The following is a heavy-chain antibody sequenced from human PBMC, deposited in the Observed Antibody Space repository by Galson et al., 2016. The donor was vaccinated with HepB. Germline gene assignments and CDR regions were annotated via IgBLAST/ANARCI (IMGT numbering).Heavy chain of an antibody. Sequence: SVKVSCKASGYTFTTYYMHWVRQAPGQGLEWMGIINSGGGDTTHAEKFQGRVTMTRDPSTDPGYMELSSRRSEDTAVYYCARGAATDISYVYWGQGTLVTVSS. D-gene: IGHD5-18*01. CDR1: GYTFTTYY. CDR2: INSGGGDT. J-gene: IGHJ4*02. CDR3: ARGAATDISYVY. V-gene: IGHV1-46*01.